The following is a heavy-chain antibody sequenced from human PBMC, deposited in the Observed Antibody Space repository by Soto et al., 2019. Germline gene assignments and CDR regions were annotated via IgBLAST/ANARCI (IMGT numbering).Heavy chain of an antibody. Sequence: QITLKESGPTLVKPTQTLTLTCTFSGFSLTTSGVGVGWIRQPPGKALEWLALIYWDDDKRYSPSLKSRLTITTDTSTTQVALTMPPMPPAATAPYFSAHSTTTVTSCFDPCCPATLVTVSS. J-gene: IGHJ5*02. CDR1: GFSLTTSGVG. V-gene: IGHV2-5*02. CDR2: IYWDDDK. D-gene: IGHD4-17*01. CDR3: AHSTTTVTSCFDP.